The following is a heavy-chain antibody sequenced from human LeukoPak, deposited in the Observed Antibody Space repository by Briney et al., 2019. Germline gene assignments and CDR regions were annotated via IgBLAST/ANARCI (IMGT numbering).Heavy chain of an antibody. J-gene: IGHJ5*02. CDR3: ARVPYDYGAWFDP. CDR2: INPNSGGT. D-gene: IGHD4-17*01. V-gene: IGHV1-2*02. Sequence: GASVKVSCKASGYTFTGYYMHWVRQAPGQGLGWMGWINPNSGGTNYAQKFQGRVTMTRDTSISTAYMELSRLRSDDTAVYYCARVPYDYGAWFDPWGQGTLVTVSS. CDR1: GYTFTGYY.